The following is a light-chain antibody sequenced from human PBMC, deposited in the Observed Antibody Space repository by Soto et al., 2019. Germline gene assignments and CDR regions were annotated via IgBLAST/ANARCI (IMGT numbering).Light chain of an antibody. CDR1: SSDVGSYNL. Sequence: QSVLTQPASVSGSPGQSITISCTGTSSDVGSYNLVSWYQQHPGKAPKLMIYEGSKPPSGVSNRYSGSKSGNTASLTISGLQAEYEADYYCCSYAGSSTLVFGGGTKLTVL. V-gene: IGLV2-23*01. CDR2: EGS. J-gene: IGLJ2*01. CDR3: CSYAGSSTLV.